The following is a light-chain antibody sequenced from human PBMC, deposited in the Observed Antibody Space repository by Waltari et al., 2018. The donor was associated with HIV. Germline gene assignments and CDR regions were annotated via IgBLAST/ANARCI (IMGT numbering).Light chain of an antibody. CDR1: QDIRYA. Sequence: AIQMTQSPSSLSASVGARVTITCRASQDIRYALGWYQQKPGKAPKLLIYAASKLQTGVPSRFSGSGSGTDFTLTIGSLQPEDFATYYCLQDNNYPWTFGQGTNVEIK. V-gene: IGKV1-6*01. CDR3: LQDNNYPWT. CDR2: AAS. J-gene: IGKJ1*01.